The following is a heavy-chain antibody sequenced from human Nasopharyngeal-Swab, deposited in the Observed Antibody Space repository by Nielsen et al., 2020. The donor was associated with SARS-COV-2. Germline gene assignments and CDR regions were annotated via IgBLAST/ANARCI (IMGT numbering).Heavy chain of an antibody. J-gene: IGHJ6*03. D-gene: IGHD1-26*01. V-gene: IGHV4-59*12. CDR3: AREEVGATNEDYYYYMDV. CDR1: GGSINSSY. CDR2: ISYSGST. Sequence: SETLSLTCTVSGGSINSSYWSWIRQPPGKGLEWIGYISYSGSTNYNPSLTSRVTISVDTSKNQFSLKLSSVTAAGTAVYYCAREEVGATNEDYYYYMDVWGKGTTVTVSS.